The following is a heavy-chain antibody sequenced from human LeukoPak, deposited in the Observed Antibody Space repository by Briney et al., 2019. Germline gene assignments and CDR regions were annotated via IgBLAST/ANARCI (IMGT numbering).Heavy chain of an antibody. J-gene: IGHJ5*02. V-gene: IGHV4-34*01. CDR3: ARGPSRTCGYSYGYLIWFDP. D-gene: IGHD5-18*01. CDR1: GGSFSGYY. CDR2: INHSGST. Sequence: SETLSRTCAVYGGSFSGYYWSWIRQPPGKGLEWIGEINHSGSTNYNPSLKSRVTISVDTSKNQFSLKLSSVTAADTAVYYCARGPSRTCGYSYGYLIWFDPWGQGTLVTVSS.